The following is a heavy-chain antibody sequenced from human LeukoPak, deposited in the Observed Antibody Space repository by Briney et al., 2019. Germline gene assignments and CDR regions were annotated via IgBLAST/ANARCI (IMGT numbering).Heavy chain of an antibody. V-gene: IGHV1-2*02. J-gene: IGHJ4*02. CDR1: GYTFTGHY. D-gene: IGHD6-19*01. Sequence: ASVKVSCKASGYTFTGHYMHWARQARGQGLEWMGWINPNSGGTNYAQKFQGRVTMTRDTSISTAYMELSRLRSDDTAVYYCASSIAVAGTGFDYWGQGTLVTVSS. CDR2: INPNSGGT. CDR3: ASSIAVAGTGFDY.